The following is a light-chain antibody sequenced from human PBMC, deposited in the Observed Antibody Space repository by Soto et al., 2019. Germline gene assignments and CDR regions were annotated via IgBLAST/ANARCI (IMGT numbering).Light chain of an antibody. CDR1: SSDVSGFTS. CDR3: CSYAGSYSYA. J-gene: IGLJ1*01. V-gene: IGLV2-11*01. CDR2: DVN. Sequence: QSALTQPRSVSGSPGQSVTISCTGTSSDVSGFTSVSWYQQHPGKAPKLMIYDVNKRPSGVPDRFSGSKSGSTASLTISGLQAEDEADYYCCSYAGSYSYAFATGTKVTAL.